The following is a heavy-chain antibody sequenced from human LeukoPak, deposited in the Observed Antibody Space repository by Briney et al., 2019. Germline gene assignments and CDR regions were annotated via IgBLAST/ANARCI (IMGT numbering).Heavy chain of an antibody. CDR3: ARDRTVYSGSYFGWFDP. CDR1: GFTFSSYS. J-gene: IGHJ5*02. CDR2: ISSSSSTI. V-gene: IGHV3-48*04. Sequence: GGSLRLSCAASGFTFSSYSMNWVRQAPGKGLEWVSYISSSSSTIYYADSVKGRFTISRDNAKNSLYLQMNSLRAEDTAVYYCARDRTVYSGSYFGWFDPWGQGTLVTVSS. D-gene: IGHD1-26*01.